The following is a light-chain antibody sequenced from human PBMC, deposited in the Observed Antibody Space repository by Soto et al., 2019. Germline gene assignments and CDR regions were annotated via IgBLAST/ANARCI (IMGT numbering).Light chain of an antibody. V-gene: IGKV1-39*01. CDR2: AVS. CDR1: QSIPRN. Sequence: DIQMTQSPSSLSASLGDRVTITCRASQSIPRNLHWYQQKPGEAPKVLIYAVSNLQSGVPSRFSGSGSGTDFTLTISDLQPEDSGIYYCQQSYRLPTFGGGITVEIK. J-gene: IGKJ4*01. CDR3: QQSYRLPT.